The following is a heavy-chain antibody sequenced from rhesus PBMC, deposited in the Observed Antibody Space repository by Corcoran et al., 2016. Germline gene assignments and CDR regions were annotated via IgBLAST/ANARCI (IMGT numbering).Heavy chain of an antibody. J-gene: IGHJ3*01. D-gene: IGHD6-31*01. CDR1: GGSISDSYY. Sequence: QVQLQESGPGLVKPSETLSLTCTVSGGSISDSYYWSWIRQPPGKGLEWMGRIFGNGGSTNYNPTLKSRVTISRDTAKNQFSLKLSSVTAADTAVYYCARKRYSSGWYAFDFWGQGLRVTVSS. V-gene: IGHV4-143*01. CDR2: IFGNGGST. CDR3: ARKRYSSGWYAFDF.